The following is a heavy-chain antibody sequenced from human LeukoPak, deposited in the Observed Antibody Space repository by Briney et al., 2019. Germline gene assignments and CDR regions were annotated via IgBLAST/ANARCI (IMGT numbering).Heavy chain of an antibody. D-gene: IGHD2-2*02. V-gene: IGHV1-2*02. J-gene: IGHJ4*02. CDR2: INPNSGGT. Sequence: ASVKVSCKASGGTFSSYAISWVRQAPGQGLEWMGWINPNSGGTNYAQKFQGRVTMTRDTSISTAYMELSRLRSDDTAVYYCASHCSTSCYSDYWGQGTLVTVSS. CDR1: GGTFSSYA. CDR3: ASHCSTSCYSDY.